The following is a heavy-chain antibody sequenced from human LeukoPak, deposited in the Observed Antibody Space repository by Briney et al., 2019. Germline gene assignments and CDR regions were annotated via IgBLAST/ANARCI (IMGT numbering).Heavy chain of an antibody. CDR2: ISYDGSNK. J-gene: IGHJ4*02. CDR1: GFTFSTYV. V-gene: IGHV3-30*18. Sequence: GRSLRLDCAAYGFTFSTYVMHWVRQAPGKGLVWVRVISYDGSNKYYADSVKGRFTISRDNSKNTLFLQMNSLRAEDTAVYYCAKDNGDCSGGSCYYTDNWGQGTLVTVSS. CDR3: AKDNGDCSGGSCYYTDN. D-gene: IGHD2-15*01.